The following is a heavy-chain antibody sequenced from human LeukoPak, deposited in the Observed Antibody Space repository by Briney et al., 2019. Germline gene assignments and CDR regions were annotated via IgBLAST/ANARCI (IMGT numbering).Heavy chain of an antibody. D-gene: IGHD3-22*01. J-gene: IGHJ4*02. CDR2: INTNTGNP. CDR3: ARVGDRYYYDSSGYFFDY. CDR1: GYTFTSYG. V-gene: IGHV7-4-1*02. Sequence: GASVKVSCKASGYTFTSYGISWVRQAPGQGLEWMGWINTNTGNPTYAQGFTGRFVFSLDTSVSTAYLQISSLKAEDTAVYYCARVGDRYYYDSSGYFFDYWGQGTLVTVSS.